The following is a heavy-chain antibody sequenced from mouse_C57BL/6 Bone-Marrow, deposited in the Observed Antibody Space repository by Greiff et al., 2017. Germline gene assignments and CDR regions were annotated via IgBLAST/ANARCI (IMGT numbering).Heavy chain of an antibody. D-gene: IGHD1-1*01. CDR1: GYSFTGYY. J-gene: IGHJ2*01. CDR3: ARDYYDSSYYYFDC. CDR2: INPSTGGT. V-gene: IGHV1-42*01. Sequence: VQLQQSGPELVKPGASVKISCKASGYSFTGYYMNWVKQSPEKSLEWIGEINPSTGGTTYNQKFKAKATLTVDKSSSTAYMQLKSLTSEDSAVYYCARDYYDSSYYYFDCWGQGATLTVSS.